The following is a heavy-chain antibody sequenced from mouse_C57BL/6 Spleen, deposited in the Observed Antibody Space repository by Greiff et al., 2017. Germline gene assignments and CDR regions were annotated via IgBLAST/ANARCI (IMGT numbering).Heavy chain of an antibody. J-gene: IGHJ2*01. CDR1: GYTFTSYD. V-gene: IGHV1-85*01. Sequence: QVQLKQSGPELVKPGVSVKLSCKASGYTFTSYDINWVKQRPGQGLEWIGWIYPRDGSTKYNEKFKGKATLSVYTSSSTAYMELNSLTSEDSAVYFCARSIGVTTVVPFDYWGQGTTLTVSS. D-gene: IGHD1-1*01. CDR2: IYPRDGST. CDR3: ARSIGVTTVVPFDY.